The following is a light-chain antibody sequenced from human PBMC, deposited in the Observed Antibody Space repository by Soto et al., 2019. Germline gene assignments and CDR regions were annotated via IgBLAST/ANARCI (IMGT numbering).Light chain of an antibody. CDR3: QQYNSYSGT. V-gene: IGKV1-5*03. CDR2: KAS. J-gene: IGKJ1*01. Sequence: DIQMTQSPSTLSGSVGDRVTITCRASQSISSWLAWYHQKPGKAPKLLIYKASSLESGVPSRFSGSGSGTEFTLTISSLQPDDFATYYCQQYNSYSGTFGQGTKVDIK. CDR1: QSISSW.